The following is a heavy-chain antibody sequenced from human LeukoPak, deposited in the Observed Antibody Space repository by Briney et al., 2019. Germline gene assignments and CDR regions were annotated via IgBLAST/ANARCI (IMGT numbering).Heavy chain of an antibody. CDR3: ARRDIAARLNWFDP. CDR1: GASISSYY. V-gene: IGHV4-59*08. Sequence: PSETLSLTCTVSGASISSYYWSWIRQPPGKGLEWIGCIYDSGTTYYNPSLKSRVTISLDTSKNQFSLKLSSVTAADTAVYYCARRDIAARLNWFDPWGQGTLVTVSS. D-gene: IGHD6-6*01. CDR2: IYDSGTT. J-gene: IGHJ5*02.